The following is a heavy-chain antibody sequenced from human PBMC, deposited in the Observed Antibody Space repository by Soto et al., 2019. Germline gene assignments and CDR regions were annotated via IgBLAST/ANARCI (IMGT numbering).Heavy chain of an antibody. V-gene: IGHV3-30*19. CDR2: IWYDGSNR. D-gene: IGHD1-26*01. J-gene: IGHJ6*02. CDR3: AREMELRSFYGMDV. Sequence: GGSLRLSCAASGFTFSSYGMHWVRQAPGKGLEWVSVIWYDGSNRFYADSVKGRFTISRDNSKNTLYLEMNNLRGDDTAVYYCAREMELRSFYGMDVWGQGTTVTVSS. CDR1: GFTFSSYG.